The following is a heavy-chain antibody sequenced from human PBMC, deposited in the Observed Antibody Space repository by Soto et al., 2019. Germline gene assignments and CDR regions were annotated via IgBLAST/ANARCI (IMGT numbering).Heavy chain of an antibody. CDR2: ANPSGGHT. Sequence: QVQLMQSGAEVKKPGASVKVSCKASGDTFTDYYIHWVRQAPGQGLEWMGTANPSGGHTTYAQHFLGRVNMTRDTSTSTLYMELTSLTSDDTAIYYCARGGHVVVVTAALDYWGQGTLVTVSS. J-gene: IGHJ4*02. CDR1: GDTFTDYY. CDR3: ARGGHVVVVTAALDY. V-gene: IGHV1-46*01. D-gene: IGHD2-21*02.